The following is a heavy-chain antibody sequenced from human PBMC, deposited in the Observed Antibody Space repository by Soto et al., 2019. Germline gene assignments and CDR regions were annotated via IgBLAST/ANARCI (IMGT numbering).Heavy chain of an antibody. CDR2: ISSSSSYI. CDR3: ARDSSEYYYDSSGYGDFDY. Sequence: EVQLVESGGGLVKPGGSLRLSCAASGFTFSSYSMNWVRQAPGKGLEWVSSISSSSSYIYYADSVKGRFTISRDNAKISLYLQMNSLRAEDTAVYYCARDSSEYYYDSSGYGDFDYWGQGTLVTVSS. D-gene: IGHD3-22*01. J-gene: IGHJ4*02. V-gene: IGHV3-21*01. CDR1: GFTFSSYS.